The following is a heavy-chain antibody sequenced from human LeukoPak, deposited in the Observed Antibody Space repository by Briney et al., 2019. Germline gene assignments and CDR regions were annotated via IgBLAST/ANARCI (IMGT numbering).Heavy chain of an antibody. J-gene: IGHJ6*04. CDR3: ARGGALTPDYYYGMDV. D-gene: IGHD1-26*01. CDR1: GGTFSSYA. CDR2: IIPIFGTA. V-gene: IGHV1-69*06. Sequence: SVKVSCKASGGTFSSYAISWVRQAPGQGLEWMGGIIPIFGTANYAQKFQGRVTITADKSTSTAYMELSSLRSEDTAVYYCARGGALTPDYYYGMDVWGEGTTVTVSS.